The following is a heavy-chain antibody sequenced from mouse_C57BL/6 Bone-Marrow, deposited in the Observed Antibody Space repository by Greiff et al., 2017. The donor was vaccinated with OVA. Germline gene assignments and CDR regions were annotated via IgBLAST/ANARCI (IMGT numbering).Heavy chain of an antibody. CDR3: TTDDGSFAY. CDR2: IDPENGDT. Sequence: VQLQQSGAELVRPGASVKLSCTASGFNIKDDYMHWVKQRPEQGLEWIGGIDPENGDTEYASKFQGKATITADKSSNTAYLQLSSLTSEDTAVYYCTTDDGSFAYWGRGTLVTVSA. CDR1: GFNIKDDY. V-gene: IGHV14-4*01. J-gene: IGHJ3*01. D-gene: IGHD2-3*01.